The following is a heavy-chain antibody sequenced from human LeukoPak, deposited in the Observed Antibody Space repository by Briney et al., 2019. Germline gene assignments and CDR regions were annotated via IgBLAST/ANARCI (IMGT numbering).Heavy chain of an antibody. CDR1: GYTFTGYY. Sequence: GTSVKVSCKASGYTFTGYYVHWVRQAPGQGLEWMGWINPNTGGTNYAQKFQGRVTMTKDMSTSTVYMELSSLRSEDTAVYYCARDGRIAAAGTGYYFDYWGQGTLVTVSS. CDR3: ARDGRIAAAGTGYYFDY. D-gene: IGHD6-13*01. V-gene: IGHV1-2*02. J-gene: IGHJ4*02. CDR2: INPNTGGT.